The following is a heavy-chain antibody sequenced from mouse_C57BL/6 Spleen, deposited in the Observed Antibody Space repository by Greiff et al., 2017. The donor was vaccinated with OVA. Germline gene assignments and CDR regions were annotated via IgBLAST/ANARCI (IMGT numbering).Heavy chain of an antibody. CDR1: GYTFTSYW. V-gene: IGHV1-52*01. CDR3: ARRDRRYFDV. CDR2: INPSDSET. Sequence: VQLQQSGAELVRPGSSVKLSCKASGYTFTSYWMHWVKQRPIQGLEWIGNINPSDSETHYNQKFKDKATLTVDKSSSTAYMQLSSLTSEDSAVYYCARRDRRYFDVWGTGTTVTVSS. J-gene: IGHJ1*03. D-gene: IGHD3-3*01.